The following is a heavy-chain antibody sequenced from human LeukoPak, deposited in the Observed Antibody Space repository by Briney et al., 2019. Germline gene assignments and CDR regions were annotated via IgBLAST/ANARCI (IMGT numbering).Heavy chain of an antibody. J-gene: IGHJ4*02. CDR3: ARGEYSSGWYFRFDY. V-gene: IGHV4-59*01. Sequence: PSETLSLTCTVSGGSISSYYWSWIRQPPGKGLEWIGYTYYSGSTNYNPSLKSRVTISVDTSKNQFSLKLSSVTAADTAVYYCARGEYSSGWYFRFDYWGQGTLVTVSS. CDR1: GGSISSYY. D-gene: IGHD6-19*01. CDR2: TYYSGST.